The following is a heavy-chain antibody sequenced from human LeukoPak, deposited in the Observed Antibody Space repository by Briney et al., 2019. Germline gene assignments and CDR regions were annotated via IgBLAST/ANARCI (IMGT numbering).Heavy chain of an antibody. D-gene: IGHD1-26*01. Sequence: PSETLSLTCTVSGGSISSGGYSWSWIRQPPGKGLEWIGYIYHSGSTYYNPSLKSRVTISVDRSKNQFSLKLSSVTAADTAVYYCARGVGRGPNYYYYGMDVWGQGTTVTVSS. V-gene: IGHV4-30-2*01. CDR3: ARGVGRGPNYYYYGMDV. CDR2: IYHSGST. CDR1: GGSISSGGYS. J-gene: IGHJ6*02.